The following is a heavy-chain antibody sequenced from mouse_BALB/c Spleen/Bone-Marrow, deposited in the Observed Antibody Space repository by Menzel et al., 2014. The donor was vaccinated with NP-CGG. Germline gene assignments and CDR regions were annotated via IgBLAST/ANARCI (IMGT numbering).Heavy chain of an antibody. CDR1: GYTFTSYW. D-gene: IGHD2-3*01. V-gene: IGHV1-69*02. CDR3: TRTYEYFDY. J-gene: IGHJ2*01. Sequence: QVQLQQSGAELVRPGASVKLSCKASGYTFTSYWINWVKQRPGQGLEWIGNIYPSDNYTNYNQKFKDKATLTVDKSSSTAYMQLSSPTSEGSAVYYCTRTYEYFDYWGQGTTLTVSS. CDR2: IYPSDNYT.